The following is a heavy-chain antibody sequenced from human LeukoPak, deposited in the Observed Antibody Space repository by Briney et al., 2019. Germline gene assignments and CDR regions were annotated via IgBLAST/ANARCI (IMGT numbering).Heavy chain of an antibody. Sequence: PSETLSLTCTVSGGSIRSYYWGWIRQPPGKGLEWIGSIYYSGSTYYNPSLKSRVTISVDTSKNQFSLKLSSVTAADTAVYYCARDEISSGWSKRYFDLWGRGTLVTVSS. CDR3: ARDEISSGWSKRYFDL. CDR1: GGSIRSYY. CDR2: IYYSGST. D-gene: IGHD6-19*01. V-gene: IGHV4-39*02. J-gene: IGHJ2*01.